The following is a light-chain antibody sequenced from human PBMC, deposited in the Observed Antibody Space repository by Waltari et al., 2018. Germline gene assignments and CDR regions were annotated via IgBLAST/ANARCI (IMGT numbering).Light chain of an antibody. CDR3: AAWDDSLNGRWV. CDR1: ASNVGNNV. Sequence: VLTQPPSASGTPGPGVPISCSGAASNVGNNVVNWYQQVPGKAPKLLIYRSDRRPAGVPDRFSGSKSGTSASLAISGLQSEDEADYYCAAWDDSLNGRWVFGGGTKVTVL. V-gene: IGLV1-44*01. J-gene: IGLJ3*02. CDR2: RSD.